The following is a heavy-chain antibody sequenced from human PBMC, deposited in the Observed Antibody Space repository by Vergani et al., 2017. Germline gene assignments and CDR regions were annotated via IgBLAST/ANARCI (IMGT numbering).Heavy chain of an antibody. V-gene: IGHV3-49*04. J-gene: IGHJ5*02. D-gene: IGHD3-10*01. Sequence: EVQLVESGGGLVQPGRSLRLSCTASGFTFGDYAMSWVRQAPGKGLEWVGFIRSKAYGGTTEYAASVKGRFTISRDDSKSIAYLQMNSLKTEDTAVYYCARGGFMRFGELFSWGQGTLVTVSS. CDR2: IRSKAYGGTT. CDR1: GFTFGDYA. CDR3: ARGGFMRFGELFS.